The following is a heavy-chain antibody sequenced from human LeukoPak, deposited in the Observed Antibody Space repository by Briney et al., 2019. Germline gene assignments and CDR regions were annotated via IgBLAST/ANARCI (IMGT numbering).Heavy chain of an antibody. D-gene: IGHD3-3*01. CDR2: INHSGST. Sequence: SETLSLTCAVYGGSFSCYYWSWIRQPPGKGLEWIGEINHSGSTNYNPSLKSRVTISVDTSKNQFSLKLSSVTAADTAVYYCARVPITIFGVELNWFDPWGQGTLVTVSS. V-gene: IGHV4-34*01. J-gene: IGHJ5*02. CDR1: GGSFSCYY. CDR3: ARVPITIFGVELNWFDP.